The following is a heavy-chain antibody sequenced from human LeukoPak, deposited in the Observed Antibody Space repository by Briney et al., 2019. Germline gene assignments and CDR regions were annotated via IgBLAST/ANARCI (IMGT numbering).Heavy chain of an antibody. CDR3: ARVIMRWPQHYYGMDV. Sequence: ASVKVSCKASGYSFTSYDINWVRQATGQGLEWMGWMNPNSANTGYAQKFQGRVTMTRNTSISTVYMELSSLRSEDTAVYYCARVIMRWPQHYYGMDVWGQGTTVTVSS. J-gene: IGHJ6*02. CDR2: MNPNSANT. D-gene: IGHD5-24*01. V-gene: IGHV1-8*01. CDR1: GYSFTSYD.